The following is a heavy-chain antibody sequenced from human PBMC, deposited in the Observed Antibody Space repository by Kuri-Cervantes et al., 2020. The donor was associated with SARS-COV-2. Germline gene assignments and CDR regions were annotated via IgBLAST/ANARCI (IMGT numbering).Heavy chain of an antibody. CDR2: IYYTGST. D-gene: IGHD2-2*01. J-gene: IGHJ4*02. Sequence: SETLSLTCTVSGGSISDYYWSWIRQPPGKGLEWIGDIYYTGSTSYNPSLKGRVAISVDTSKNQFSLKLTSVTAADTAVYYCARDCSTADCKTFGYYWGRGTLVTVSS. CDR1: GGSISDYY. CDR3: ARDCSTADCKTFGYY. V-gene: IGHV4-59*01.